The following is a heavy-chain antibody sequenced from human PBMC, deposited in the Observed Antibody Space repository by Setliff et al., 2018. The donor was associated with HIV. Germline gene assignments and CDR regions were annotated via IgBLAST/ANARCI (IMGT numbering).Heavy chain of an antibody. CDR3: ARDATRLYGDFFDY. CDR2: ISGSGGST. D-gene: IGHD4-17*01. Sequence: RGSLRLSCAASGFTFSSYAMSWVRQAPGKGLEWVSAISGSGGSTYYVDSVKGRFTISRDNSKNTLYLQMNSLRAEDTAVYYCARDATRLYGDFFDYWGQGTLVTVSS. CDR1: GFTFSSYA. J-gene: IGHJ4*02. V-gene: IGHV3-23*01.